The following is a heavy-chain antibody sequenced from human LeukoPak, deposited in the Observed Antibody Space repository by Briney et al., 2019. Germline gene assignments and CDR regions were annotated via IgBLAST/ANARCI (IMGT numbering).Heavy chain of an antibody. CDR1: GYTLTSYG. D-gene: IGHD2-15*01. CDR3: ARDCSGGSCYLYFDY. V-gene: IGHV1-18*01. CDR2: ISAYNGNT. Sequence: GASVKVSCTASGYTLTSYGISWVRQAPGQGLEWMGWISAYNGNTNYAQKPQGRVTMTTDTSTSTAYMELRSLRSDDTAVYYCARDCSGGSCYLYFDYWGQGTLVTVSS. J-gene: IGHJ4*02.